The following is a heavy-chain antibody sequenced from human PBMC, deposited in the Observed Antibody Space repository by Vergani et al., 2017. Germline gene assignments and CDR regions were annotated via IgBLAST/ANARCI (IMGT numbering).Heavy chain of an antibody. V-gene: IGHV4-59*04. J-gene: IGHJ4*02. D-gene: IGHD4-23*01. CDR2: IYYSGST. Sequence: QVQLQESGPGLVKPSETLSLTCTVSGGSISSYYWSWIRQPPGKGLEWIGYIYYSGSTYYNPSLKSRVTISVDTSKNQFSLKLSSVTAADTAVYYCARLYGGDYWGQGTLVTVSS. CDR3: ARLYGGDY. CDR1: GGSISSYY.